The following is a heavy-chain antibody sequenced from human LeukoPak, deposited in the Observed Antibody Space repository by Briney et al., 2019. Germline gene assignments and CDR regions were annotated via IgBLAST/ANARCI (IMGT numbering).Heavy chain of an antibody. CDR3: ARLVSGGIDY. CDR1: GYSISSGYY. J-gene: IGHJ4*02. D-gene: IGHD6-13*01. CDR2: IYHSGST. V-gene: IGHV4-38-2*01. Sequence: SETLSLTCAVSGYSISSGYYWGWIRQPPGKGLEWIGSIYHSGSTYYNPSLKSRVTISVDTSKNQFSLKLSSVTAADTAVCYCARLVSGGIDYWGQGTLVTVSS.